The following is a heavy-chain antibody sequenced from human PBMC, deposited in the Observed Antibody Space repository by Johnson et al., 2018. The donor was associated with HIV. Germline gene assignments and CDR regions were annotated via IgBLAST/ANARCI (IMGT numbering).Heavy chain of an antibody. CDR3: VKGIDSSSWYAFDI. V-gene: IGHV3-7*01. CDR2: IRQDGNER. Sequence: VQLVESGGGLVKPGGSLRLSCRASGFPFSNAWMNWVRQAPGKGLEWVANIRQDGNERNYVDSVRGRFTISRDNSKNTLYLQMNSLRAEDTAVYYCVKGIDSSSWYAFDIWGQGTMVTVSS. J-gene: IGHJ3*02. CDR1: GFPFSNAW. D-gene: IGHD6-13*01.